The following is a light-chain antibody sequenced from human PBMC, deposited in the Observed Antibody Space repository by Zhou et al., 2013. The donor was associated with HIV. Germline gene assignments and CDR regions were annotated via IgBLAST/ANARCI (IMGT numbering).Light chain of an antibody. Sequence: EIVMTQSPATLSVSPGERATLSCRASQSISDNLAWYQQKPGQAPRVLIYGASTRATGIPARFSGSGSGTEFTLTISSLQSEDFAVYYCQHYSASPATFGGGTKVEIK. V-gene: IGKV3-15*01. CDR2: GAS. CDR3: QHYSASPAT. CDR1: QSISDN. J-gene: IGKJ4*01.